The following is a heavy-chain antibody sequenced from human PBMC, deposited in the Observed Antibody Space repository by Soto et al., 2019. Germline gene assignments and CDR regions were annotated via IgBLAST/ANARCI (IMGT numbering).Heavy chain of an antibody. Sequence: PSETLSLTCTVSGGSISSGGYYWSWIRQHPGKGLEWIGYIYYSGSTYYNPSLKSRVTISVDTSKNQFSLKLSSVTAADTAVYYCARDPYNRYGMDVWGQGTTVTVSS. V-gene: IGHV4-31*03. CDR2: IYYSGST. CDR3: ARDPYNRYGMDV. CDR1: GGSISSGGYY. J-gene: IGHJ6*02. D-gene: IGHD1-20*01.